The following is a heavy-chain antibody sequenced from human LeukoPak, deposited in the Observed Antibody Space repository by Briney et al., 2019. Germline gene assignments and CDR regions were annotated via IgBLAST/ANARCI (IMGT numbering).Heavy chain of an antibody. J-gene: IGHJ6*02. V-gene: IGHV3-7*01. CDR3: ARDRETGEYYYYGMDV. Sequence: PEGSLRLSCAASGFTFSSYWMNWARQAPGKGLEWVASINHNGNVNYYVDSVKGRFTISRDNSKNTLYLQMNSLRAEDTAVYYCARDRETGEYYYYGMDVWGQGTTVTVSS. CDR2: INHNGNVN. D-gene: IGHD3-10*01. CDR1: GFTFSSYW.